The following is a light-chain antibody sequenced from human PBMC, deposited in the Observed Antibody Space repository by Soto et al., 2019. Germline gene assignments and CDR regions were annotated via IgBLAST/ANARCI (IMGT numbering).Light chain of an antibody. J-gene: IGKJ1*01. Sequence: DIQMTQSPSSLSASVGDRVTITSRASQSISSYLNWYQQKPGRAPNLLIYGASTLQSGVPSRFSGSGSGTEFTLTISSLQPEDFATYYCQQTYSTPPETFGQGTKVDIK. CDR3: QQTYSTPPET. V-gene: IGKV1-39*01. CDR1: QSISSY. CDR2: GAS.